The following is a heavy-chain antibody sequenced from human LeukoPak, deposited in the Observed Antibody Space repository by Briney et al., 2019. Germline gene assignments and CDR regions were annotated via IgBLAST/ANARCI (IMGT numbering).Heavy chain of an antibody. CDR1: GFTFTAYY. CDR2: INPNSGGT. Sequence: ASVKDSCKASGFTFTAYYMHWVRQAPGQGLEWMGWINPNSGGTNYAQKFQGRVTMTRDTSISTAYMELSRLRSDDTAVYYCARGPHWDPHFDYWGQGTLVTVSS. V-gene: IGHV1-2*02. J-gene: IGHJ4*02. D-gene: IGHD7-27*01. CDR3: ARGPHWDPHFDY.